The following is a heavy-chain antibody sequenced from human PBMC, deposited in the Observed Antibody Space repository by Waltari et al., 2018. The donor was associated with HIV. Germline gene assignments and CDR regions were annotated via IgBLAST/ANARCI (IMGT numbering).Heavy chain of an antibody. CDR3: ATTHGSGDYDNDFDY. D-gene: IGHD3-10*01. V-gene: IGHV3-7*01. Sequence: EVQLVESGGGWVKPGGSRTRTCEASGFTCSFYWLSWARQAPGKGLEGVANINQAGTERHYVYSVRGRSTISRDNGKTSLFLPMNSLSVDDTAVYYCATTHGSGDYDNDFDYWGQGTLV. CDR1: GFTCSFYW. CDR2: INQAGTER. J-gene: IGHJ4*02.